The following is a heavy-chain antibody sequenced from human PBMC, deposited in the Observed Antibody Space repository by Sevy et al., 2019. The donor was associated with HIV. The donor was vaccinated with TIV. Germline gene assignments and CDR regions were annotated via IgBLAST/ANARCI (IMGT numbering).Heavy chain of an antibody. CDR3: ARVGRGIAARSSYYYYGMDV. J-gene: IGHJ6*02. CDR2: ISAYNGNT. Sequence: ASVKVSCKASGYTFTSYGISWVRQAPGQGLEWMGWISAYNGNTNYAQKLQGRVTMTTDTSTSTAYMELRSLRSDDTAVYYCARVGRGIAARSSYYYYGMDVWGQGTTVTVSS. D-gene: IGHD6-6*01. CDR1: GYTFTSYG. V-gene: IGHV1-18*01.